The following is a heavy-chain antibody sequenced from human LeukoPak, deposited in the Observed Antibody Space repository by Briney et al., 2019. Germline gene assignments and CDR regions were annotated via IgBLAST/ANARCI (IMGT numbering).Heavy chain of an antibody. CDR1: GGSFSSSSYY. D-gene: IGHD5-12*01. Sequence: SETLSLTCTVSGGSFSSSSYYWGWIRQPPGKGLEWIGSIYYSGSTYYNPSLKSRVTISVDTSKNQFSLKLSSVTAADTAVYYCARHSGGYDYLVVAFDIWGQGTMVTVSS. CDR3: ARHSGGYDYLVVAFDI. V-gene: IGHV4-39*01. J-gene: IGHJ3*02. CDR2: IYYSGST.